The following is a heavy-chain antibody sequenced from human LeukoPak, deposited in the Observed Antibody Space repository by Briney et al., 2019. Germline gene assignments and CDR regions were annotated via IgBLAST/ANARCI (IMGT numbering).Heavy chain of an antibody. D-gene: IGHD5-18*01. CDR3: ARQAGQLWVFDY. J-gene: IGHJ4*02. CDR2: IYYSGST. CDR1: GGSISSGGYY. Sequence: PSQTLSLTCTVSGGSISSGGYYWSWIRQHPGQGPEWIGYIYYSGSTYYNPSLKSRVTISVDTSKSQFSLKLSSVTAADTAVYYCARQAGQLWVFDYWGQGTLVTVSS. V-gene: IGHV4-31*03.